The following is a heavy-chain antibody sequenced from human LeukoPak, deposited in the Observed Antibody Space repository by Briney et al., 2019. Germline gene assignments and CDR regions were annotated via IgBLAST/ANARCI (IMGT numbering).Heavy chain of an antibody. Sequence: GRSLRLSCAASGFTFSSYGMHWVRQAPGKGLEWVAVIWYDGSNKYYADSVKGRFTISRDNSKNTLYLQMNSLRAEDTAVYYCARDRIVAGMSYQFDYWGQGTLVTVSS. CDR3: ARDRIVAGMSYQFDY. CDR2: IWYDGSNK. J-gene: IGHJ4*02. CDR1: GFTFSSYG. V-gene: IGHV3-33*01. D-gene: IGHD6-19*01.